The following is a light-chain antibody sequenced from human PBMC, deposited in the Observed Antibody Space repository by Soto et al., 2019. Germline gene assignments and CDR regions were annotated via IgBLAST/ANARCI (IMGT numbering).Light chain of an antibody. CDR3: ETWDSNTRV. J-gene: IGLJ3*02. V-gene: IGLV4-60*02. CDR2: LEGSGSY. Sequence: QSVLTQSSSASASLGSSVKLTCTLSSGHSSYIIAWHQQQPGKAPRYLMKLEGSGSYNKGSGVPHRFSGSSSGADRYLAIANLPFEDEADYYCETWDSNTRVFGGGTKVTVL. CDR1: SGHSSYI.